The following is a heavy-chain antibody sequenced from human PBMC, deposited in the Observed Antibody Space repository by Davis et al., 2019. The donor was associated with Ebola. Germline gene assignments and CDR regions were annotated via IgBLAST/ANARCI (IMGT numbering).Heavy chain of an antibody. CDR1: GGSFSGYY. CDR2: INHRGST. CDR3: ARGGEMYAFDI. J-gene: IGHJ3*02. D-gene: IGHD3-16*01. V-gene: IGHV4-34*01. Sequence: MPSETLSLTCAVYGGSFSGYYWSWIRHPPGKGLEWIGEINHRGSTNYNPSLKSRVTISVDRSKNQFSLKLSSVTAADTAVYYCARGGEMYAFDIWGQGTMVTVSS.